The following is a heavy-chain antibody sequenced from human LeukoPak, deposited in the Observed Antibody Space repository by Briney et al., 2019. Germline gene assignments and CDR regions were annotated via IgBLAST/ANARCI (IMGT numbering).Heavy chain of an antibody. J-gene: IGHJ4*02. CDR1: GYRLTNYW. V-gene: IGHV5-51*01. Sequence: GESLKISCEGSGYRLTNYWIAWVRQKPGKGLVWMGIIFPAASDTRYSPSFRGQVTISADKSISTAYLQWSRLQASATAMYYCARSSSVAGTVHFDYWGQGILVTVSS. D-gene: IGHD6-19*01. CDR3: ARSSSVAGTVHFDY. CDR2: IFPAASDT.